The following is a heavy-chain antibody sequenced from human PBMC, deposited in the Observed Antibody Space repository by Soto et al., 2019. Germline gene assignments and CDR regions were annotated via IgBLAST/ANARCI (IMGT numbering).Heavy chain of an antibody. V-gene: IGHV3-48*01. CDR3: ARDMRVDADH. D-gene: IGHD2-2*01. CDR1: GFTFSSYS. Sequence: EVQLVESGGGLVQPGGSLRLSCGASGFTFSSYSMNWVRQAPGKGLEWLSYISESSRSTIYYAVSGKGRFTISRDNAKNSLYLQMNSLRPEATAVYYCARDMRVDADHWGQGTLVTVSS. CDR2: ISESSRSTI. J-gene: IGHJ5*02.